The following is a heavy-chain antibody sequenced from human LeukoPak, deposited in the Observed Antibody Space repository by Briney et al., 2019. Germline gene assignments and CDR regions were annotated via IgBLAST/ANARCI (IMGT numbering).Heavy chain of an antibody. CDR2: IRSKADNYAT. J-gene: IGHJ4*02. CDR3: TQSNY. CDR1: GFTFSGSP. Sequence: GGSLRLSCAASGFTFSGSPILWVRQASGKGLGWVGRIRSKADNYATAYAASVQGRCTISRDDSKNTAYLQLNSLKTEGTAVYYCTQSNYWGQGALVTVSS. V-gene: IGHV3-73*01.